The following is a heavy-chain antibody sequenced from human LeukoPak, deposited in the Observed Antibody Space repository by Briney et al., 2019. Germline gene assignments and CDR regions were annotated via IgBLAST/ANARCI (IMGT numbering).Heavy chain of an antibody. CDR3: ARGTPLMGWSVPPSDY. CDR1: GGSFSGFY. D-gene: IGHD3-3*01. CDR2: ITHRGNT. J-gene: IGHJ4*02. V-gene: IGHV4-34*01. Sequence: SSETLSLTCTVYGGSFSGFYWSWVRQPPGKGLEWIGEITHRGNTHYNPSLKGRVTVSGDTSKNQFSLKLDSVTGADTAVYYCARGTPLMGWSVPPSDYWGQGTLVTVSA.